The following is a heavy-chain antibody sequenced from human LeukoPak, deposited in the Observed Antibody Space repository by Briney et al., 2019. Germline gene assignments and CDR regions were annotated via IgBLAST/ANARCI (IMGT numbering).Heavy chain of an antibody. V-gene: IGHV1-2*02. J-gene: IGHJ6*02. Sequence: GASVKASCKASGYTFTGYYMHWVRQAPGQGLEWMGWINPNSGGTNYAQKFQGRVTMTRDTSISTAYMELSRLRSDDTAVYYCARAEGYSSSWYYSYYYGMDVWGQGTTVTVSS. CDR1: GYTFTGYY. D-gene: IGHD6-13*01. CDR2: INPNSGGT. CDR3: ARAEGYSSSWYYSYYYGMDV.